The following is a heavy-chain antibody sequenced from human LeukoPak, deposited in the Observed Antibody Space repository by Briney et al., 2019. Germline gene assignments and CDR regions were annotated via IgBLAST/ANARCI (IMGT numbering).Heavy chain of an antibody. J-gene: IGHJ4*02. Sequence: ASVKVSCKASGYTFSGYYMHWVRQAPGQGLEWVGWINPNSGGTNYAQKFQGRVTMTRDTSISTAYMELSSLRSEDTAVYYCARVGDYYDSSGYYAPYYFDYWGQGTLVTVSS. CDR1: GYTFSGYY. CDR2: INPNSGGT. D-gene: IGHD3-22*01. CDR3: ARVGDYYDSSGYYAPYYFDY. V-gene: IGHV1-2*02.